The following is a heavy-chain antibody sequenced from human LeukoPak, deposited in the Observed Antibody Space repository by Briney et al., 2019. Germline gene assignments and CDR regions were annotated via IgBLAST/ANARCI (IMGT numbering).Heavy chain of an antibody. D-gene: IGHD3-22*01. CDR2: ISSSSSYI. CDR3: ARDNYYDSSSGFDY. J-gene: IGHJ4*02. Sequence: GGSLRLSCAASGFTFSSYNMNWVRQAPGKGLEWVSSISSSSSYIYCADSVKGRFTISRDNAKNSLYLQMNSLRAEDTAVYYCARDNYYDSSSGFDYWGQGTLVTVSS. CDR1: GFTFSSYN. V-gene: IGHV3-21*01.